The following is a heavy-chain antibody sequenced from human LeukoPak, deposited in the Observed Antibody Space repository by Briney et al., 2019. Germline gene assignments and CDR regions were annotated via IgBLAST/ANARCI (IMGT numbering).Heavy chain of an antibody. D-gene: IGHD3-10*01. CDR2: INSDGSST. Sequence: GGSLRLSCAASGLPFSSYWMHWFGQAPGKGLVWVSRINSDGSSTSYADSVKGRFTISRDNAKNTLYLQMNSLRAEDTAVYYCARDRLWFGSSDYWGQGTLVTVSS. J-gene: IGHJ4*02. V-gene: IGHV3-74*01. CDR3: ARDRLWFGSSDY. CDR1: GLPFSSYW.